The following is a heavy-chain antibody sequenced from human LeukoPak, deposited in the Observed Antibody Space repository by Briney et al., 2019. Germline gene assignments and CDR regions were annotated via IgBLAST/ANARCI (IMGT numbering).Heavy chain of an antibody. CDR2: MYTGGTT. CDR1: GFTVSGTH. J-gene: IGHJ5*01. D-gene: IGHD3-16*01. Sequence: PGGSLRLSCAASGFTVSGTHMSWVRQAPGKGLEWVSAMYTGGTTYYADSVTGRFTVSRDTSRNTLFLHMNSLRAEDTAVYYCAKDEATSGGGLASWGQGTLVIVSP. CDR3: AKDEATSGGGLAS. V-gene: IGHV3-53*01.